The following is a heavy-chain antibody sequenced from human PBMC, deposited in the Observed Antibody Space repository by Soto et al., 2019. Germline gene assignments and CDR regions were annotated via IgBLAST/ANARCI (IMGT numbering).Heavy chain of an antibody. CDR1: GGSISSSNW. CDR2: IYYSGST. J-gene: IGHJ5*02. Sequence: SETLSLTCAVSGGSISSSNWWSWVRQPPGKGLEWIGEIYYSGSTNYNPSLKSRVTISVDKFKNQFSLYLSSVTAADTAVYYCARVPSPWGQGTLVTVSS. CDR3: ARVPSP. V-gene: IGHV4-4*02.